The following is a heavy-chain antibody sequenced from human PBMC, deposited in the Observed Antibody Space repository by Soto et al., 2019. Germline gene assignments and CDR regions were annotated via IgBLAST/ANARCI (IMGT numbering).Heavy chain of an antibody. Sequence: GGSLRLSCASSGFTFSSYSMNWVRQAPGKGLEWVSSISSSSSYIYYADSVKGRFTISRDNAKNSLYLQMNSLRAEDTAVYYCARIEHSGSYFDYWGQGTLVTVSS. CDR1: GFTFSSYS. J-gene: IGHJ4*02. V-gene: IGHV3-21*01. D-gene: IGHD1-26*01. CDR2: ISSSSSYI. CDR3: ARIEHSGSYFDY.